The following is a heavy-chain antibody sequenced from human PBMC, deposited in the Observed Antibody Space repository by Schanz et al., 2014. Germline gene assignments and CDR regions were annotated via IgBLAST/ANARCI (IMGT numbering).Heavy chain of an antibody. Sequence: QVQLVQSGPEVKKPGASVKVSFQASGYTLKDHAMHWVRQAPTRSLEWLGWINPANGNTHYSPRLNGRVTIASDPAASTVDLHFSSLKSDDTADYCCARDLIAAAESWFDPWGQGTPITVSS. V-gene: IGHV1-3*01. CDR2: INPANGNT. D-gene: IGHD6-13*01. CDR3: ARDLIAAAESWFDP. CDR1: GYTLKDHA. J-gene: IGHJ5*02.